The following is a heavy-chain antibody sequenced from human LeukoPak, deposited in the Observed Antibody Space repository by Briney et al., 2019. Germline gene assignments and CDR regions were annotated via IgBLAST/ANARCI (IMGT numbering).Heavy chain of an antibody. J-gene: IGHJ4*02. Sequence: GGSLRLSCAASGFTFSDYYMSWIRQAPGKGLEWVSYIGTSGSTIYYADFVKGRFTFSRDNAKNSLYLQMNSLRAEDTAVYYCARQGEGCSSTSCYKVDFDYWGQGTLVTVSS. CDR3: ARQGEGCSSTSCYKVDFDY. CDR1: GFTFSDYY. CDR2: IGTSGSTI. D-gene: IGHD2-2*02. V-gene: IGHV3-11*04.